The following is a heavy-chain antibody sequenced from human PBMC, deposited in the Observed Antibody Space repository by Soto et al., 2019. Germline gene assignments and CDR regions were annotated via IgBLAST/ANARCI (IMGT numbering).Heavy chain of an antibody. V-gene: IGHV4-34*01. D-gene: IGHD3-3*01. CDR2: INHSGST. CDR3: ARGQLGGDYVFWSGQGYCYYYYYMDV. J-gene: IGHJ6*03. Sequence: SLILSLPCAVDGGYCIGYYCSRISQNQGKGLEWIGEINHSGSTNYNPSLKSRVTISADTSKNQFSLQLSSVTAADTAVYYCARGQLGGDYVFWSGQGYCYYYYYMDVWGKGTTVTVSS. CDR1: GGYCIGYY.